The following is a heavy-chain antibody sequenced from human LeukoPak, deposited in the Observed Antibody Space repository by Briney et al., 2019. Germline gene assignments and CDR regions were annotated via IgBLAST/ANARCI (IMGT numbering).Heavy chain of an antibody. V-gene: IGHV3-33*01. CDR2: IWYDGSNK. J-gene: IGHJ4*02. Sequence: PGGSLRLSCAASGFTFSSYGMHWVRQAPGKGLEWVAVIWYDGSNKYYADSVKGRFTISRDNSKNTLYLQMNSLRAEDTAVYYCAREEYSSGSFDYWGQGTLVTVSS. CDR1: GFTFSSYG. D-gene: IGHD6-19*01. CDR3: AREEYSSGSFDY.